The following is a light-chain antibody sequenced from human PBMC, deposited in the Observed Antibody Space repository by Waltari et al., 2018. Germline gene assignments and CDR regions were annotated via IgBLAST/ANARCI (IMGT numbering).Light chain of an antibody. V-gene: IGLV2-18*02. J-gene: IGLJ2*01. CDR2: DLS. CDR3: SSYTPSGTLV. CDR1: SSNVCTYNR. Sequence: SALTQPPSMTGYPGQSLPIPCSGTSSNVCTYNRFPWYPQPPGTAPKLISFDLSCRPSGRPDRLSGSKSGRTASPTISGLQAEDEGDYYCSSYTPSGTLVFGGGTKLTVL.